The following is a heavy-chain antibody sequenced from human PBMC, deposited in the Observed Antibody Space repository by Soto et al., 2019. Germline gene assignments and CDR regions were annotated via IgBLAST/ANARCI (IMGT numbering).Heavy chain of an antibody. Sequence: GGSLRLSCAASGFTFSSYAMSWVRQAPGKGLEWVSAISGSGGSTYYADSVKGRFTISRDNSKNTLYLQMNSLRAEDTAVYYCAKDPHWGYGSGSSPFDYWGQGTLVTVSS. J-gene: IGHJ4*02. V-gene: IGHV3-23*01. CDR3: AKDPHWGYGSGSSPFDY. CDR1: GFTFSSYA. D-gene: IGHD3-10*01. CDR2: ISGSGGST.